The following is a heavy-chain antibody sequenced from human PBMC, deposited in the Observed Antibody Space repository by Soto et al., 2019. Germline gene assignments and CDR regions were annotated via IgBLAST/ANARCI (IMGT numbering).Heavy chain of an antibody. V-gene: IGHV4-59*01. CDR1: GGSISSYY. Sequence: SETLSLTCTVSGGSISSYYWSWIRQPPGKGLEWIGYIYYSGSTNYNPSLKSRVTISVDTSKNQFSLKLSSVTAADTAVYYCARDRNYDFWSGYYEGWFDPWGQGTLVTVSS. D-gene: IGHD3-3*01. CDR3: ARDRNYDFWSGYYEGWFDP. J-gene: IGHJ5*02. CDR2: IYYSGST.